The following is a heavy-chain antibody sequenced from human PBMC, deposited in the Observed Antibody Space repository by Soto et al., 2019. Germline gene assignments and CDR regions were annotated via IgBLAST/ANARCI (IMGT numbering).Heavy chain of an antibody. V-gene: IGHV3-15*01. J-gene: IGHJ3*02. CDR3: TTDLGAQATVTTDAFDI. D-gene: IGHD4-17*01. CDR1: GFTFSNAW. Sequence: EVQLVESGGGLVKPGGSLRLSCAASGFTFSNAWMSWVRQAPGKGLEWVGRIKSKTDGGTTDYAAPVKGRFTISRDDSKNTLYLQMNSLKTEDTAVYYCTTDLGAQATVTTDAFDIWGQGTMVTVSS. CDR2: IKSKTDGGTT.